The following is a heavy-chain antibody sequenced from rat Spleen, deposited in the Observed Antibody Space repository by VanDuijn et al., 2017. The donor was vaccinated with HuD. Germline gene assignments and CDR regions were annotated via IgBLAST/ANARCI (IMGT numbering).Heavy chain of an antibody. CDR3: ARDSTYASLDY. CDR2: ISNGGGKT. CDR1: GFTFSNYG. Sequence: EVQLVESGGGLVQPGRSLKVSCTASGFTFSNYGTHWIRQAPTKGLEWVASISNGGGKTYYRDSVQGRFTISRDNAKSNLYLQMDSLRSEDTATYYCARDSTYASLDYWGQGVTVTVSS. J-gene: IGHJ2*01. V-gene: IGHV5-19*01. D-gene: IGHD1-2*01.